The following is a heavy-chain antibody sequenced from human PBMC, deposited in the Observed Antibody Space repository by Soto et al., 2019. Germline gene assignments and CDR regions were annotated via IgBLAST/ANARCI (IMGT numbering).Heavy chain of an antibody. CDR1: GFTFSIYA. D-gene: IGHD2-2*01. J-gene: IGHJ4*02. Sequence: PGGSLRLSCAASGFTFSIYAMHWVRQAPGKGLEWVAVISYDGSNKYYADSVKGRFTISRDNSKNTRYLQMNSLRAEDTAVYYCARARLDTPALDYWGQGTLVPVSS. V-gene: IGHV3-30-3*01. CDR2: ISYDGSNK. CDR3: ARARLDTPALDY.